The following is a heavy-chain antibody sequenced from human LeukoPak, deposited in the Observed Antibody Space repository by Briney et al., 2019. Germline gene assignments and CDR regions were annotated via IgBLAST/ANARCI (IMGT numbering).Heavy chain of an antibody. Sequence: ASVKVSCKASGGTFSSYAISWVRQAPGQGLEWMGGIIPIFGTANYAQKFQGRVTITADKFTSTAYMELSSLRSEDTAVYYCARVGAGYSSGWFDYWGQGTLVTVSS. J-gene: IGHJ4*02. D-gene: IGHD6-19*01. CDR2: IIPIFGTA. V-gene: IGHV1-69*06. CDR1: GGTFSSYA. CDR3: ARVGAGYSSGWFDY.